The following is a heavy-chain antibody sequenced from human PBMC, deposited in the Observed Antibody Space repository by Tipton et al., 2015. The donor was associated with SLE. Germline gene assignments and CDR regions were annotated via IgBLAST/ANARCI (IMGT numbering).Heavy chain of an antibody. J-gene: IGHJ4*02. Sequence: AVSGFTFTAHYMDWVRQTPGGGLEWVGRIRHKADGYTTEYAASVRGRFTISRDDSKNSLYLQMNSLRAEDTAIYYCVGSILADIGFDSWGQGTLVTVSS. CDR2: IRHKADGYTT. CDR3: VGSILADIGFDS. CDR1: GFTFTAHY. D-gene: IGHD3-9*01. V-gene: IGHV3-72*01.